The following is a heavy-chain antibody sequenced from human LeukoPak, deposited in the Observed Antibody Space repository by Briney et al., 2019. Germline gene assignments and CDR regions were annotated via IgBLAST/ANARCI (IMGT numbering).Heavy chain of an antibody. CDR3: AYGSSWTYDFDY. J-gene: IGHJ4*02. D-gene: IGHD6-13*01. CDR2: INSDGSST. Sequence: GGSLRLSCAASGFTFSSYWMHWVRQAPGKGLVWVSRINSDGSSTSYADSVKGRFTISRDNSKNTLYLQMNSLRVEDTALYYCAYGSSWTYDFDYWGQGTLVTVSS. CDR1: GFTFSSYW. V-gene: IGHV3-74*01.